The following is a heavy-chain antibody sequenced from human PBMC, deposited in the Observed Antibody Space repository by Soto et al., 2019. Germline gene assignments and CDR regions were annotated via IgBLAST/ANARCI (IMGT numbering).Heavy chain of an antibody. CDR2: IWYDGSNK. J-gene: IGHJ3*01. Sequence: GGSLRLSCAASGFTFSSNGMHWVRQAPGKGLEWVGIIWYDGSNKYYADSVKGRFTISRDNSKNTLYLQMNSLRAEDTAMYYCARGNLVAPTIDAFDLWGQGTMVTVSS. D-gene: IGHD1-26*01. V-gene: IGHV3-33*01. CDR3: ARGNLVAPTIDAFDL. CDR1: GFTFSSNG.